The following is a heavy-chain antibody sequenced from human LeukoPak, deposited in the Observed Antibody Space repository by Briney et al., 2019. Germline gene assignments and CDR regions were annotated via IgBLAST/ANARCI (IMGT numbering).Heavy chain of an antibody. Sequence: GGSLRLSCAASGFTFSSYAMTWVRQAPGKGLEWVSVISGSGGTTDYADSVKGRFTISRDNSTNTLSLQMNSLRAEDTAVYYCARGSVPVVAMNAFHIWGQGTMVTVSS. CDR3: ARGSVPVVAMNAFHI. CDR2: ISGSGGTT. D-gene: IGHD2-8*02. J-gene: IGHJ3*02. CDR1: GFTFSSYA. V-gene: IGHV3-23*01.